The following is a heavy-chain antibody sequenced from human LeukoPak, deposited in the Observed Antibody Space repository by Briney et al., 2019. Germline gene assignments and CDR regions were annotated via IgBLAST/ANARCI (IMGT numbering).Heavy chain of an antibody. CDR3: ARDRAVAGRYYYGMDV. Sequence: SETLSLTCTVSGGSISSYYWSWLRQPPGKGLEWFGNIYYSGSTNYNPSLKSRVTISVDTSKNQFSLKLSSVTAADTAVYYCARDRAVAGRYYYGMDVWGQGTTVTVSS. CDR1: GGSISSYY. D-gene: IGHD6-19*01. J-gene: IGHJ6*02. CDR2: IYYSGST. V-gene: IGHV4-59*01.